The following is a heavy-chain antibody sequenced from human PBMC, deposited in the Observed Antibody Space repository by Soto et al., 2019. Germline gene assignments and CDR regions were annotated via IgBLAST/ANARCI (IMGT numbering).Heavy chain of an antibody. CDR3: ARVGHVDYYGMDV. CDR2: IIPILGIA. V-gene: IGHV1-69*02. CDR1: GGTFSSYT. Sequence: QVQLAQSGAEVKKPGSSVKVSCKASGGTFSSYTISWVRQAPGQGLEWMGRIIPILGIANYAQKFQGRVTITADKSTSTAYMELSSLRSEDTAVYYCARVGHVDYYGMDVWGQGTTVTVSS. D-gene: IGHD2-21*01. J-gene: IGHJ6*02.